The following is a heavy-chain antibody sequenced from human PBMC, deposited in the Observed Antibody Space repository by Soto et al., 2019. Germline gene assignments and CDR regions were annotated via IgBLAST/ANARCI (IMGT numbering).Heavy chain of an antibody. CDR1: SYTFTSYG. V-gene: IGHV1-18*04. CDR3: AALEWPNYYYYGMDV. Sequence: QVQLVQSGAEVKKPGASVKVSCKASSYTFTSYGISWVRQAPGQGLEWMGWISAYNGNTNYAQKLQGRVTMTTDTSTSTAYMELRSLRSDDTAVYYCAALEWPNYYYYGMDVWGQGTTVTVSS. J-gene: IGHJ6*02. D-gene: IGHD3-3*01. CDR2: ISAYNGNT.